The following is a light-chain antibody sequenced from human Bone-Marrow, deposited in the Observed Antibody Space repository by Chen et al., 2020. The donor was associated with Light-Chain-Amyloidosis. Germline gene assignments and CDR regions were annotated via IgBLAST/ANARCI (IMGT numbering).Light chain of an antibody. CDR3: QCDDRSGNYEMI. Sequence: SYELTQPPSVSVSPGQTARITCSGDDLHTKYAYWDQQKPGQAPVLVIHRDTERPSGISERFSGSSSGTKAKLTSSGVQADDEANDHGQCDDRSGNYEMIFGGGTKLTVL. CDR2: RDT. V-gene: IGLV3-25*03. CDR1: DLHTKY. J-gene: IGLJ2*01.